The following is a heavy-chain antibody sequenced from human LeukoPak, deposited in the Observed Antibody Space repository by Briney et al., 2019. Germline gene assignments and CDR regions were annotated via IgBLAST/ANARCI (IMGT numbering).Heavy chain of an antibody. D-gene: IGHD6-19*01. V-gene: IGHV4-34*01. Sequence: AETLCLTCAVSGVPFSNYYWSWVRQSPRQGLEWIGEINHSGYTNYNPSLKTRVTMSIDTSKNQFSLKVTSVTAADAGVYYCTRAVAGHPDWGQGTLVTVSS. CDR3: TRAVAGHPD. J-gene: IGHJ4*02. CDR2: INHSGYT. CDR1: GVPFSNYY.